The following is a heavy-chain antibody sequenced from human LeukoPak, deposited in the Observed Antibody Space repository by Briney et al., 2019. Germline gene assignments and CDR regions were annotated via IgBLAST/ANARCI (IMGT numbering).Heavy chain of an antibody. V-gene: IGHV4-30-2*01. CDR2: INHSGST. Sequence: SQTLSLTCTVSGGSISSGGYYWSWIRQPPGKGLEWIGEINHSGSTNYNPSLKSRVTISVDTSKNQFSLKLSSVTAADTAVYYCARGASGSWYPYYYGMDVWGQGTTVTVSS. J-gene: IGHJ6*02. CDR1: GGSISSGGYY. CDR3: ARGASGSWYPYYYGMDV. D-gene: IGHD6-13*01.